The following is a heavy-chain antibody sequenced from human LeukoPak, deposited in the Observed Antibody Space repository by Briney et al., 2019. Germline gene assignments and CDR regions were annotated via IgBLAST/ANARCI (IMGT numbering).Heavy chain of an antibody. CDR2: IYHSGST. J-gene: IGHJ4*02. CDR3: AREYTLYRSGWFLDY. V-gene: IGHV4-59*12. D-gene: IGHD6-19*01. Sequence: SETLSLTCTVSGGSISSYYWSWIRQPPGKGLEWIGYIYHSGSTYYNPSLKSRATISIDTSKNQFSLKLSSVTAADTAVYYCAREYTLYRSGWFLDYWGQGTVVTVSS. CDR1: GGSISSYY.